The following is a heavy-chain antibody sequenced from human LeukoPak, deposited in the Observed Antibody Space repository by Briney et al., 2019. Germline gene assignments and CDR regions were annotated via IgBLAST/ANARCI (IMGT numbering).Heavy chain of an antibody. V-gene: IGHV3-7*01. D-gene: IGHD1-20*01. CDR1: GFTFSSYW. CDR3: ARENYNWNPDQGYKVFDY. J-gene: IGHJ4*02. Sequence: GGSLRLSCAASGFTFSSYWMSWVRQAPGKGLEWVANIKQGGVEKYYVDSVKGRFTVSRDNAKNSLYLQMNSLRAEDTAVYYCARENYNWNPDQGYKVFDYWGQGILVTVSS. CDR2: IKQGGVEK.